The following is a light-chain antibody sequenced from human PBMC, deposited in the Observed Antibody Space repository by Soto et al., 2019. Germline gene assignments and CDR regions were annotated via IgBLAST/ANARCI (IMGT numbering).Light chain of an antibody. CDR2: TSS. Sequence: DIQMTQSPSSLSASVGDRVTITCRASQGIGNYLAWYQQKPGKVPKLLIYTSSTLQSGVPSRFSGSGSGTDFTLTISRLEPEDFAVYYCQQYGSSPWTFGQGTRLE. J-gene: IGKJ5*01. CDR1: QGIGNY. CDR3: QQYGSSPWT. V-gene: IGKV1-27*01.